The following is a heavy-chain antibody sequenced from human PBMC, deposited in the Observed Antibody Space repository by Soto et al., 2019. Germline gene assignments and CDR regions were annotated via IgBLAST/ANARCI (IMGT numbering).Heavy chain of an antibody. J-gene: IGHJ4*02. D-gene: IGHD3-10*01. CDR3: ARGRASGSYYLLDY. CDR1: GDTFTTYD. Sequence: ASVKVSCKASGDTFTTYDINWVLQATLHGLDWMGCINPNSGNIGYAQRFQGRVTMTRDTAIRTAYMEVSSLRSDDTAVYYCARGRASGSYYLLDYWGQGTLVTVSS. CDR2: INPNSGNI. V-gene: IGHV1-8*01.